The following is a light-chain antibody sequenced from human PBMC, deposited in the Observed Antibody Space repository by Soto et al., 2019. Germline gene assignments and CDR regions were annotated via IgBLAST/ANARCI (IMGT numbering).Light chain of an antibody. CDR1: SSNIGAGYD. J-gene: IGLJ3*02. CDR2: GNI. CDR3: AAWDDSLNAWV. V-gene: IGLV1-40*01. Sequence: QSVLTQPPSVSGAPGQRVTISCTGSSSNIGAGYDVHWYQQRPGTAPKLLIFGNINRPSGVPDRFSGSKSGTSASLAISGLQSEDEADYYCAAWDDSLNAWVFGGGTQLTVL.